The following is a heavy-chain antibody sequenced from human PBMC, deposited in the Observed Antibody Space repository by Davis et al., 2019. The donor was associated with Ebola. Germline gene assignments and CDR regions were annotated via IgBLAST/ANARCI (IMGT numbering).Heavy chain of an antibody. Sequence: SETLSLTCAVSGESFSGYYWIWIRQPPGEGLEWIGEINDSGNTNYNPSLKSRVAMSLDASKNHFSLNLNSVTAADTAVYFCANRLGLWGYFDYWGQGNLVTVSS. CDR2: INDSGNT. CDR3: ANRLGLWGYFDY. J-gene: IGHJ4*02. CDR1: GESFSGYY. V-gene: IGHV4-34*01. D-gene: IGHD3-16*01.